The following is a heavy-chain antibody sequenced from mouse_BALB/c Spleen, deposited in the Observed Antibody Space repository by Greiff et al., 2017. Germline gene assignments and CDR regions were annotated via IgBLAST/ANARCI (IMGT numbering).Heavy chain of an antibody. D-gene: IGHD2-14*01. Sequence: DVKLQESGPGLVKPSQSLSLTCTVTGYSITSDYAWNWIRQFPGNKLEWMGYISYSGSTSYNPSLKSRISITRDTSKNQFFLQLNSVTTEDTATYYCASSYYRYDWFAYWGQGTLVTVSA. CDR2: ISYSGST. J-gene: IGHJ3*01. CDR1: GYSITSDYA. V-gene: IGHV3-2*02. CDR3: ASSYYRYDWFAY.